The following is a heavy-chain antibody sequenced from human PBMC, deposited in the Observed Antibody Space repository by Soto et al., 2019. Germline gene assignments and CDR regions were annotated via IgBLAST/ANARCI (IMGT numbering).Heavy chain of an antibody. CDR2: ISGSGSST. CDR3: AKMSDFWSGSPTYHFDY. CDR1: GFTFRSYA. D-gene: IGHD3-3*01. V-gene: IGHV3-23*01. Sequence: QPGGSLRLSCAASGFTFRSYAMSWVRQAPGKGLEWVSVISGSGSSTYYADSVKGRFTISRDNSKKTLYVQMNSLRAEDTAVYYCAKMSDFWSGSPTYHFDYWGQGAQVTV. J-gene: IGHJ4*02.